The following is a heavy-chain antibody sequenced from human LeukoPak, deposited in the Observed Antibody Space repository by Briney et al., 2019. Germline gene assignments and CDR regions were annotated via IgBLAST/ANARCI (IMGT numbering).Heavy chain of an antibody. J-gene: IGHJ6*02. CDR3: ARDPFGELFYHYYYGMDV. CDR2: ISSSSSYI. Sequence: GGSLRLSCAASGFTVSSNYMSWVRQAPGKGLEWVSSISSSSSYIYYADSVKGRFTISRDNAKNSLYLQMNSLRAEDTAVYYCARDPFGELFYHYYYGMDVWGQGTTVTVSS. CDR1: GFTVSSNY. V-gene: IGHV3-21*01. D-gene: IGHD3-10*01.